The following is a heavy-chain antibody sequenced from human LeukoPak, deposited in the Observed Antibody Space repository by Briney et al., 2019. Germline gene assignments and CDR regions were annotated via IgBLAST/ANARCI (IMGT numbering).Heavy chain of an antibody. CDR2: ISSSTTAI. Sequence: PGGSLRLSCAAPGFTFSDYFMSWIRQAPGRGLEWVSYISSSTTAIYYAYSVKGRFTISRDNAKNSLYLQMNSLRAEDTAVYYCARGGGYNDYWGQGTLVTVSS. CDR1: GFTFSDYF. D-gene: IGHD5-24*01. CDR3: ARGGGYNDY. V-gene: IGHV3-11*01. J-gene: IGHJ4*02.